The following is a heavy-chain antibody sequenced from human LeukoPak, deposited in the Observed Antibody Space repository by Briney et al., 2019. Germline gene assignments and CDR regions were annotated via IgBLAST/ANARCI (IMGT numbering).Heavy chain of an antibody. CDR2: MNPDSVNT. CDR3: ARGSRNWLDGNFDY. D-gene: IGHD6-19*01. V-gene: IGHV1-8*01. J-gene: IGHJ4*02. CDR1: GYTFTIYD. Sequence: GASVKVSCKASGYTFTIYDINWVRQAPGQGLEWMGWMNPDSVNTGYAQKFQGRVTMTRDTSIGTAYMELSSLKSEDTAIYYCARGSRNWLDGNFDYWGQGTLVTVS.